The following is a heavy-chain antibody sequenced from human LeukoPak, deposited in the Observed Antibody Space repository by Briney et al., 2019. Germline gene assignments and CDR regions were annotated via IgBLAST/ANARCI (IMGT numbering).Heavy chain of an antibody. CDR3: ARADVDTAMVIP. CDR1: GGSISSSSYY. CDR2: IYYSGST. Sequence: PSETLSLTCTVSGGSISSSSYYWGWIRQPPGKGLEWIGSIYYSGSTYYNPSLKSRVTISVDTFKNQFSLKLSSVTAADTAVYYCARADVDTAMVIPWGQGTLVTVSS. J-gene: IGHJ5*02. D-gene: IGHD5-18*01. V-gene: IGHV4-39*01.